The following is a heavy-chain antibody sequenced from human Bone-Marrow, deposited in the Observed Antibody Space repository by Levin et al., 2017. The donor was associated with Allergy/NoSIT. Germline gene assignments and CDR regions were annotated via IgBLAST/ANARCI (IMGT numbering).Heavy chain of an antibody. J-gene: IGHJ4*02. CDR2: FDREDGEI. CDR1: GYSLTDIS. CDR3: ATDASSGWTPLDY. V-gene: IGHV1-24*01. D-gene: IGHD6-19*01. Sequence: ASVKVSCRVSGYSLTDISMHWVRQAPGKGLEWMGGFDREDGEIIYAQKVQGRVTMTEDTSTDTAYMEMSSLTFDDTAVYYCATDASSGWTPLDYWGQGTLVTVSS.